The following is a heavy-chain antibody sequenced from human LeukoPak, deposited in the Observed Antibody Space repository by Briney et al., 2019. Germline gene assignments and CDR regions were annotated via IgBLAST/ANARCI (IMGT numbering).Heavy chain of an antibody. CDR1: GGSISSYY. Sequence: SETLSLTCTVSGGSISSYYWSWIRQPPGKGLEWTGSIYYSGSTYYNPSLKSRVTISVDTSKNQFSLKLSSVTAADTAVYYCARVIGYSYDIGAFDIWGQGTMVTVSS. D-gene: IGHD5-18*01. CDR2: IYYSGST. J-gene: IGHJ3*02. V-gene: IGHV4-39*07. CDR3: ARVIGYSYDIGAFDI.